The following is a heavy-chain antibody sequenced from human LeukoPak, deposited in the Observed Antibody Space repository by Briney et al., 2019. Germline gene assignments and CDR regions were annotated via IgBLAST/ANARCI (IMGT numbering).Heavy chain of an antibody. V-gene: IGHV3-23*01. J-gene: IGHJ5*02. CDR2: ISGSGGST. CDR1: GFTFSNYA. D-gene: IGHD1-26*01. Sequence: HPGGSLRLSCAASGFTFSNYAMSWVRQAPGKGLEWVSGISGSGGSTYYADSVKGHFTISRDNSKNTLYLQMNSLRAEDTAVYYCAKGGWSDGSYYSDYTSLYNWFDPWGQGTLVTVSS. CDR3: AKGGWSDGSYYSDYTSLYNWFDP.